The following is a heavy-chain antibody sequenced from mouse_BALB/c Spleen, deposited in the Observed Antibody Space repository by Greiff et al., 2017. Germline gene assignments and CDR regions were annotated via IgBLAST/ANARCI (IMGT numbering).Heavy chain of an antibody. CDR2: ISYSGST. V-gene: IGHV3-2*02. CDR1: GYSITSDYA. CDR3: ARFAY. J-gene: IGHJ3*01. Sequence: EVQLQESGPGLVKPSQSLSLTCTVTGYSITSDYAWNWIRQFPGNKLEWMGYISYSGSTSYNPSLKSRITITRDTSKNQFFLQLNSVTTEDTATYYCARFAYWGQGTLVTVSA.